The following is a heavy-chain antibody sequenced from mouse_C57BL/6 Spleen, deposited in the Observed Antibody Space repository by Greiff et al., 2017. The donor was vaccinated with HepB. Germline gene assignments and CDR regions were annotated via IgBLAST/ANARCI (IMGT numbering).Heavy chain of an antibody. CDR3: AIIPYDDFDY. J-gene: IGHJ2*01. CDR1: GYTFTDYY. V-gene: IGHV1-19*01. D-gene: IGHD2-3*01. CDR2: INPYNGGT. Sequence: EVQLQQSGPVLVKPGASVKMSCKASGYTFTDYYMNWVKQSHGKSLEWIGVINPYNGGTSYNQKFKGKATLTVDKSSSTAYMELNSLTSEDSAVYYCAIIPYDDFDYWGQGTTLTVSS.